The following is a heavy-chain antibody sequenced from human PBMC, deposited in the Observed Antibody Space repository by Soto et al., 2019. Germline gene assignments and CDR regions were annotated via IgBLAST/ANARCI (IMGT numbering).Heavy chain of an antibody. CDR2: ITYSGNT. CDR3: VRGGSCTNGVCSVFDY. V-gene: IGHV4-31*03. Sequence: PSETLSLTCTVSGGSVSSVGYYWSWIRQHPVKGLEWIGYITYSGNTYYNPSLESRVTMSADTSKNQFSLKLSSVTAADTAVYFCVRGGSCTNGVCSVFDYWGQGTLVTVSS. CDR1: GGSVSSVGYY. J-gene: IGHJ4*02. D-gene: IGHD2-8*01.